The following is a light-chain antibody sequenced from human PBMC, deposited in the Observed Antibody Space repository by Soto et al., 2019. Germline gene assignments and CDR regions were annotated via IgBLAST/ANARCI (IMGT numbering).Light chain of an antibody. CDR3: MQALQTPYT. CDR2: LGS. Sequence: EIVMTQSPPSLTVTPGEPASISCRSSQRLLHSNGNTFLDWYVQKPGQSPQLLISLGSNLASGVPDRVSGSEAGTDFTLNISRVEAEDVGVYYCMQALQTPYTSGQRTQLEIK. V-gene: IGKV2-28*01. CDR1: QRLLHSNGNTF. J-gene: IGKJ2*01.